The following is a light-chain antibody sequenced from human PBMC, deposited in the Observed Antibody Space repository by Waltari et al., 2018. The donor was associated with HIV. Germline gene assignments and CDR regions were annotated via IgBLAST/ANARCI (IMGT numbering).Light chain of an antibody. CDR1: LSNIGSNH. CDR2: RND. Sequence: QSVLSQPPSAPGTPGQRVTISCSGGLSNIGSNHVYWYQQFSGMAPKLVIFRNDQRPPEVHDRFTGSKSGTSASLIITGLQSEDESDYYCAVWDDKLGAWLFGGGTRVTV. V-gene: IGLV1-47*01. J-gene: IGLJ3*02. CDR3: AVWDDKLGAWL.